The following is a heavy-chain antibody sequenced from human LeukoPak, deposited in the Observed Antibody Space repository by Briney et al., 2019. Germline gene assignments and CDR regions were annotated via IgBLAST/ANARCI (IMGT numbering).Heavy chain of an antibody. Sequence: SETLSLTCTVSGVSINTYYSSWIRQAPGKGLEFIGFIYNGGNTNYNPSLKSRATISVDTSNNQFSLRLTSVTAADTAMYYCAAGPWELDFWGQGTLVTVSS. V-gene: IGHV4-4*09. CDR3: AAGPWELDF. CDR1: GVSINTYY. CDR2: IYNGGNT. D-gene: IGHD1-26*01. J-gene: IGHJ4*02.